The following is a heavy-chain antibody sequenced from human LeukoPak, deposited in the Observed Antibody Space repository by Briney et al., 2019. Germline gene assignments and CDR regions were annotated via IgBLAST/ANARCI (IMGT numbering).Heavy chain of an antibody. CDR2: IDHTGGST. J-gene: IGHJ5*02. Sequence: GGSLRLSCVASGFNFKNDALHWVRQAPGKGLEYVSAIDHTGGSTYYANSVKGRFTISRDNSNNVLYLQMGSLRVEDTAVYYCARDPVRTIQGSAGKNWFDPRGQGTLVTVSS. CDR1: GFNFKNDA. D-gene: IGHD3-10*01. CDR3: ARDPVRTIQGSAGKNWFDP. V-gene: IGHV3-64*01.